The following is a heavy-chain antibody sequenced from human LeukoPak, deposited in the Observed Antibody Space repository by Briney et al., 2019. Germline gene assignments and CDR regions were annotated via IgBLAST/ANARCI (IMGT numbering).Heavy chain of an antibody. D-gene: IGHD2-2*02. J-gene: IGHJ6*03. CDR2: INPNSGGT. V-gene: IGHV1-2*02. Sequence: ASVKVSCKASGYTFTSYDINWVRQATGQGLEWMGLINPNSGGTNYAQKFQGRVTMTRDTSISTAYMELSRLRSDDTAVYYCARGEYQLLYPYYYYYMDVWGKGTTVTVSS. CDR3: ARGEYQLLYPYYYYYMDV. CDR1: GYTFTSYD.